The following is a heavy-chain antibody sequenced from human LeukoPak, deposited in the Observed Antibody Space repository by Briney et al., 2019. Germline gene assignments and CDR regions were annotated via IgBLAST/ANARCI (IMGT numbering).Heavy chain of an antibody. CDR3: TRATVTRVEWFTTRPVAFDY. CDR2: MNPNSGNT. J-gene: IGHJ4*02. Sequence: ASVKVSCKASGYTFTSYDINWVRQATGQGLEWMGWMNPNSGNTGYAQKFQGRVTMTRNTSISTAYMELSSLRSEDTAVYYCTRATVTRVEWFTTRPVAFDYWGQGTLVTVSS. CDR1: GYTFTSYD. D-gene: IGHD4-17*01. V-gene: IGHV1-8*01.